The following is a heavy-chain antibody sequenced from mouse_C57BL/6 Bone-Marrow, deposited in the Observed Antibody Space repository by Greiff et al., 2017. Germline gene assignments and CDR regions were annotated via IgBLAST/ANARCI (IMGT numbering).Heavy chain of an antibody. V-gene: IGHV1-26*01. D-gene: IGHD1-2*01. CDR2: INPNNGGT. CDR3: ARERIMVYDGPFAY. J-gene: IGHJ3*01. CDR1: GYTFTDYY. Sequence: EVQLQQSGPELVKPGASVKISCKASGYTFTDYYMNWVKQSHGKSLEWIGDINPNNGGTSYNQKFKGKATLTADKSSSTAYMELRILTSEDSAVYFCARERIMVYDGPFAYWGQGTLVTVSA.